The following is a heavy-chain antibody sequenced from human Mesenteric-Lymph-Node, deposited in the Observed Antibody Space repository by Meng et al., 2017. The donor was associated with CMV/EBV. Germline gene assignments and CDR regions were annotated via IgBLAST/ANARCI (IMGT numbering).Heavy chain of an antibody. CDR1: GGSFSGYY. D-gene: IGHD3-9*01. CDR2: INHSGST. CDR3: ARGSSYDILTGYFDY. Sequence: VQLPQGGGGLLKPSETLSVTGAVYGGSFSGYYWNWIRQSPEKGLEWIGEINHSGSTTYNPSFTSRIIISVDTSTNQISLNMSSVTAADTAVYYCARGSSYDILTGYFDYWGQGALVTVSS. J-gene: IGHJ4*02. V-gene: IGHV4-34*01.